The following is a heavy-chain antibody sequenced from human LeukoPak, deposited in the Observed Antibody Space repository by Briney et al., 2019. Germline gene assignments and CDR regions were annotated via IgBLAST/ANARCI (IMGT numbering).Heavy chain of an antibody. CDR3: AKGPLTMVRGVIRYYGMDV. CDR1: GFTFSSYA. V-gene: IGHV3-23*01. CDR2: ISGSGGST. Sequence: GGSLRLSCAASGFTFSSYAMSWVRQAPGKGLEWVSAISGSGGSTYYADSVKGRFPISRDNSKNTLYLQMNSLRAEDTAVYYCAKGPLTMVRGVIRYYGMDVWGQGTTVIVSS. D-gene: IGHD3-10*01. J-gene: IGHJ6*02.